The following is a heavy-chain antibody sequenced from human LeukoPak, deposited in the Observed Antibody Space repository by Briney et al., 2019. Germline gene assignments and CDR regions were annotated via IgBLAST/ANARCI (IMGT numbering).Heavy chain of an antibody. J-gene: IGHJ4*02. V-gene: IGHV3-21*01. CDR2: ISSSSSYI. CDR3: AREALYGGNRGFDY. Sequence: KTGGSLRLSCAASGFTFSSYSMNWVRQAPGKGLEWVSSISSSSSYIYYADSVKGRFTISRDNAKNSLYLQMNSLRAEDTAVYYCAREALYGGNRGFDYWGQGILVTVSS. D-gene: IGHD4/OR15-4a*01. CDR1: GFTFSSYS.